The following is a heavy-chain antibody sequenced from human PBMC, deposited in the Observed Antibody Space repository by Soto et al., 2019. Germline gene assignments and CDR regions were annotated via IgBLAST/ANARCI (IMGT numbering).Heavy chain of an antibody. V-gene: IGHV3-43*01. Sequence: GGSLRLSCAASGFTFDDYTMHWVRQAPGKGLEWVSLISWDGGSTYYADSVKGRFTISRDNSKNSLYLQMNSLRTEDTALYYCAKDSYSSSSGFDYWGPGTLVTVSP. J-gene: IGHJ4*02. D-gene: IGHD6-6*01. CDR3: AKDSYSSSSGFDY. CDR1: GFTFDDYT. CDR2: ISWDGGST.